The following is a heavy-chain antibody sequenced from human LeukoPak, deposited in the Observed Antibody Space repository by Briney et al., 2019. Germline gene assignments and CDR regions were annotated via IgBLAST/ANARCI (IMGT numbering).Heavy chain of an antibody. Sequence: GGSLRLSCAASGFTFSTYGMHWVRQAPGKGLEWVAVAYADGISQYYADSVKGRFTISRDNSLNTLYVQMNSLRVEDTAVYFCATGSGYYYSHWGQGTLVTVSS. J-gene: IGHJ4*02. D-gene: IGHD3-22*01. CDR2: AYADGISQ. V-gene: IGHV3-33*01. CDR1: GFTFSTYG. CDR3: ATGSGYYYSH.